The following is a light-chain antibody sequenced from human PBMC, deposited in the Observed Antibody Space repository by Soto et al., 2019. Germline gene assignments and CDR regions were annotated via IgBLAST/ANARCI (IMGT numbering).Light chain of an antibody. J-gene: IGKJ3*01. CDR3: QQYNSYPLT. CDR1: QSLSSW. Sequence: DIQMTQSPSTLSASVGDRVTITCRASQSLSSWLAWYQQKPGKAPKVLIYKASNLESGVPSRFSGSGSGTEFTLTISSLQPDDFATYYCQQYNSYPLTFGPGTKVDIK. V-gene: IGKV1-5*03. CDR2: KAS.